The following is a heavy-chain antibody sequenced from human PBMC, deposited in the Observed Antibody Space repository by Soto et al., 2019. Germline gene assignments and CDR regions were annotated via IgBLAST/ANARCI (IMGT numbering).Heavy chain of an antibody. Sequence: EVQLVESGGGLVQPGGSLRLSCATSGFILSDCAMNWVRQAPGKGLEWVSYISNSSSVIDYVDSVKGRLTVSRDNARNSLYLQMNSLRAEDTAVYYCARDLSWGSNWYYYMDVWGKGTTVTVSS. CDR1: GFILSDCA. V-gene: IGHV3-48*01. CDR2: ISNSSSVI. J-gene: IGHJ6*03. CDR3: ARDLSWGSNWYYYMDV. D-gene: IGHD7-27*01.